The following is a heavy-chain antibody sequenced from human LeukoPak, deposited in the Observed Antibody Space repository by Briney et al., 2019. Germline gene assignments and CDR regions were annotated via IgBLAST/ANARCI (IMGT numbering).Heavy chain of an antibody. CDR3: ARAPSEIGGYYPEYFRH. J-gene: IGHJ1*01. CDR2: IKSDGST. Sequence: GGSLGLSCAASGFTFSTYWMHWVRQAPGKGLVWVSRIKSDGSTNYADSVKGRFTISRDNAKNTVSLQMNSLRPEDTGVYYCARAPSEIGGYYPEYFRHWGQGTLVTVSS. V-gene: IGHV3-74*01. D-gene: IGHD3-22*01. CDR1: GFTFSTYW.